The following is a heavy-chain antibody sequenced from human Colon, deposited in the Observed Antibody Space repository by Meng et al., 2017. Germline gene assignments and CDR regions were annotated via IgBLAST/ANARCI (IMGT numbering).Heavy chain of an antibody. CDR3: AKDQDFGGTPDS. CDR1: GYPFSHYA. D-gene: IGHD4-23*01. J-gene: IGHJ4*02. CDR2: INPGNGDT. V-gene: IGHV1-3*01. Sequence: QVLVVHSGAEVKEPGASVKFSCKPSGYPFSHYALHWVRQAPGQRLEWMGWINPGNGDTKSSHKFQGRLTITRDTSASTAYMELSSLRSEDTAVYYCAKDQDFGGTPDSWGQGTLVTVPS.